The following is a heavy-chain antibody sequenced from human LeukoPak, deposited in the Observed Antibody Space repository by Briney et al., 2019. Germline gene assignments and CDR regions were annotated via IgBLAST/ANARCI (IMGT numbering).Heavy chain of an antibody. D-gene: IGHD3-22*01. V-gene: IGHV3-23*01. J-gene: IGHJ4*02. CDR2: ISGSGGST. Sequence: GGSLRLSCAASGFTFSSYGMSWVRQAPGKGLEWVSAISGSGGSTYYADSVKGRFTISRDNSKNTLYLQMNSLRAEDTAVYYCAKDKALTMIVVASDYWGQGTLVTVSS. CDR3: AKDKALTMIVVASDY. CDR1: GFTFSSYG.